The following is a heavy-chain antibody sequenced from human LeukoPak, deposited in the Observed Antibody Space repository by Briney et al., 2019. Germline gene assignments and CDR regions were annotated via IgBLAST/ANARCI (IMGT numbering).Heavy chain of an antibody. Sequence: GGSLRLSCAASGFTFSSYGMHWVRQAPGKGLEWVAFIRYDGSNKYYADSVKGRFTISRDNSKNTLYLQMNSLRAEDTAVYYCATDLLGYCSSTSCSPTDYWGQGTLVTVSS. CDR2: IRYDGSNK. CDR3: ATDLLGYCSSTSCSPTDY. J-gene: IGHJ4*02. CDR1: GFTFSSYG. V-gene: IGHV3-30*02. D-gene: IGHD2-2*01.